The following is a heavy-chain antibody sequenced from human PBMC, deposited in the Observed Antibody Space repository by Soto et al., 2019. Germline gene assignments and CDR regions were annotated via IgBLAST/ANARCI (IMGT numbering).Heavy chain of an antibody. CDR3: ARDLTISSTDGPLDP. V-gene: IGHV4-59*01. CDR2: IHYTGST. CDR1: GGSMSRYY. Sequence: ASETLSLTCTVSGGSMSRYYWTWIRQPPGKGLEWIGNIHYTGSTNYNPSLKSRVTILLGTSTSQFSLKVSSVTAADTAVYYCARDLTISSTDGPLDPWGHGTLVTVS. J-gene: IGHJ5*02. D-gene: IGHD1-1*01.